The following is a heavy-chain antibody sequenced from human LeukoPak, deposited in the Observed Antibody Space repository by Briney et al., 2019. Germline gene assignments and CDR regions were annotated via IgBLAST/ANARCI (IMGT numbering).Heavy chain of an antibody. CDR2: MDYSGST. D-gene: IGHD3-3*01. V-gene: IGHV4-39*07. CDR1: GDSISSSSYY. J-gene: IGHJ6*03. Sequence: SETLSLTCTVSGDSISSSSYYWGWIRQPPGEGLEWIGSMDYSGSTYYNPSLKSRVTISGDTSKNQFSLKLSSVTAADTAVYYCARDLGEWLESYMDVWGKGTTVTVSS. CDR3: ARDLGEWLESYMDV.